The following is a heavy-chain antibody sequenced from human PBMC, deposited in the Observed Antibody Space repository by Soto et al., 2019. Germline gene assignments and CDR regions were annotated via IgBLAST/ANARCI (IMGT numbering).Heavy chain of an antibody. V-gene: IGHV4-39*01. Sequence: SETLSLTCTVSGGSISSSSYYWGWIRQPPGKGLEWIGSIYYSGSTYYNPSLKSRVTISVDTSKNQFSLKLSSVTAADTAVYYCARHDSTGLSSGWYGPTGTYFDYWGQGTLVTVSS. D-gene: IGHD6-19*01. CDR1: GGSISSSSYY. J-gene: IGHJ4*02. CDR3: ARHDSTGLSSGWYGPTGTYFDY. CDR2: IYYSGST.